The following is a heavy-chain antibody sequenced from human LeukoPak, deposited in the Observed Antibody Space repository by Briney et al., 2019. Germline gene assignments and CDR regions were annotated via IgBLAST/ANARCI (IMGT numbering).Heavy chain of an antibody. V-gene: IGHV1-69*04. Sequence: SVKVSCKASGGTFSSYTISWVRQAPGQGLEWMGRIVPILGIANYAQKFQGRVTITADKSTSTAYMELSSLRSEDTAVYYCARDLQGRDGYKDWGQGTLVTVSS. CDR2: IVPILGIA. D-gene: IGHD5-24*01. CDR1: GGTFSSYT. J-gene: IGHJ4*02. CDR3: ARDLQGRDGYKD.